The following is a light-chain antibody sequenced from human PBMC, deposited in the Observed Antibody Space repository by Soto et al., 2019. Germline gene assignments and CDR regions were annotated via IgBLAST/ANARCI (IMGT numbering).Light chain of an antibody. CDR1: QSISSW. J-gene: IGKJ2*01. Sequence: DIQMTQSPSTLSASVGDRVTITCRASQSISSWLAWYQQKPGKAPKLLIYKASSLESGVASRFSGSGSGTEFTLTISSLQPDDFATDYCQQYNSYSPVTFGQGTKLEIK. CDR2: KAS. V-gene: IGKV1-5*03. CDR3: QQYNSYSPVT.